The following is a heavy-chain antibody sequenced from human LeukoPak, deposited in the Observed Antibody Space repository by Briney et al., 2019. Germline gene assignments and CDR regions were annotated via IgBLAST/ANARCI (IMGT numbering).Heavy chain of an antibody. Sequence: SCKASGYTFTSYGISWVRQAPGKGLEWVAVISYDGSKKYYADSVKGRFTISRDNSKNTLYLQMNSLRAEDTAVYYCAKDSDTYYYYGMDVWGQGTTVTVSS. CDR1: GYTFTSYG. J-gene: IGHJ6*02. V-gene: IGHV3-30*18. CDR2: ISYDGSKK. CDR3: AKDSDTYYYYGMDV.